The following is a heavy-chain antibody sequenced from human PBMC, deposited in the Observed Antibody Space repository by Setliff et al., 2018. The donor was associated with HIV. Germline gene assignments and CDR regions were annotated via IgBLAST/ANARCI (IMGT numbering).Heavy chain of an antibody. V-gene: IGHV1-2*02. CDR1: GYTFTGYY. CDR2: INPNSGGT. CDR3: ARDARHSSSSRTHGYYYYYYMDV. D-gene: IGHD6-6*01. J-gene: IGHJ6*03. Sequence: ASVKVSCKASGYTFTGYYMHWVRQAPGQGLEWMGWINPNSGGTNYAQKFQGRVTMTRDTSISTAYMELSRLRSDDTAVYYCARDARHSSSSRTHGYYYYYYMDVLGKGTTVTVS.